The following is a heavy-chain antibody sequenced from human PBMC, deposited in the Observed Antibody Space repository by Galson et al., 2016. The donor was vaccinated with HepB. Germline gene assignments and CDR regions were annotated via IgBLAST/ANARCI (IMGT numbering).Heavy chain of an antibody. CDR1: GFTFSTYG. Sequence: SLRLSCAASGFTFSTYGMHWVRQAPGKGLEWVAVISYDGTNKYYADSVKGRFTISRDNSKNTLYLQMNSLRGEDTAVYYYAKDGLYYYGSRGYYYGGRGGNGMDVWGQGTTVTVSS. D-gene: IGHD3-22*01. CDR3: AKDGLYYYGSRGYYYGGRGGNGMDV. J-gene: IGHJ6*02. V-gene: IGHV3-30*18. CDR2: ISYDGTNK.